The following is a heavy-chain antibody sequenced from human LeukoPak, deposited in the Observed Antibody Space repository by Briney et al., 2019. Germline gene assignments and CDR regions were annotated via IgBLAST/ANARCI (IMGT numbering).Heavy chain of an antibody. CDR3: ARSARIAAAYYMDV. J-gene: IGHJ6*03. CDR2: MNPNSGNT. Sequence: GSSVKVSCKASGYTFTSYDINWVRQATGQGLEWMGWMNPNSGNTGYAQKFQGRVTITRNTSISTAYMELSSLRSEDTAVYYCARSARIAAAYYMDVWGKGTTVTVSS. CDR1: GYTFTSYD. V-gene: IGHV1-8*03. D-gene: IGHD6-13*01.